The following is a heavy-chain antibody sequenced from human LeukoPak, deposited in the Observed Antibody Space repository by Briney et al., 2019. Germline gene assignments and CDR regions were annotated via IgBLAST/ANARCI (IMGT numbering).Heavy chain of an antibody. V-gene: IGHV4-34*01. CDR2: INHSGST. D-gene: IGHD4-17*01. J-gene: IGHJ4*02. CDR3: ARSGDYGDSFDY. CDR1: GGSFSGYY. Sequence: SETLSLTCAVYGGSFSGYYWSWIRQPPGKGLEWIGEINHSGSTYYNPSLKSRVTISVDTSKNQFSLKLSSVTAADTAVYYCARSGDYGDSFDYWGQGTLVTVSS.